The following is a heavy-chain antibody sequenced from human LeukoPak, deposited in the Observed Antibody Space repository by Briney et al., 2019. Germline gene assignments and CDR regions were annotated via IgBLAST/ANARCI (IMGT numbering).Heavy chain of an antibody. D-gene: IGHD2-2*02. CDR2: IYPNSGGT. CDR3: ARQGYCTTTSCYTAAFDI. J-gene: IGHJ3*02. V-gene: IGHV1-2*02. CDR1: GYTFTGYY. Sequence: ASVKVSCKASGYTFTGYYIHWVRQSPGQGLEWMGWIYPNSGGTDYAQKFQGRVTMTRDASIGTAYMELSRLRPDDTAVYYCARQGYCTTTSCYTAAFDIWGQGTMVTVSS.